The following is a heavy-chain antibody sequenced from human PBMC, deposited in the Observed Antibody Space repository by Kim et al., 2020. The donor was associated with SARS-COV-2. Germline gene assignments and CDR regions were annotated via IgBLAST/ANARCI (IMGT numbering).Heavy chain of an antibody. CDR3: AKSNSGYYAYLDS. CDR2: ISGSGGTT. D-gene: IGHD3-22*01. J-gene: IGHJ4*02. Sequence: GGSLGLSCAAYGFTFSTYGMSWVRQAPDKGLEWVSVISGSGGTTYYSDSVKGRFTISRDNSKNTLYLQMNSLRAEDTAEYYCAKSNSGYYAYLDSWGQGILVTVSS. CDR1: GFTFSTYG. V-gene: IGHV3-23*01.